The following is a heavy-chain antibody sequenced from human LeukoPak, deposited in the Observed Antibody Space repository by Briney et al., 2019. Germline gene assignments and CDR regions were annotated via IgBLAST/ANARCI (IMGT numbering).Heavy chain of an antibody. CDR1: GFTFNSYW. CDR3: ASPYCSSTSCSTLHDF. V-gene: IGHV3-7*01. J-gene: IGHJ4*02. Sequence: GGSLRLSCAASGFTFNSYWMNWVRQAPGKGLEWVANIKQDGAEKYYVDSVKGRFTISRDNAKSSLYLQMNSLRAEDTAVYYCASPYCSSTSCSTLHDFWGQGTLVTVSS. CDR2: IKQDGAEK. D-gene: IGHD2-2*01.